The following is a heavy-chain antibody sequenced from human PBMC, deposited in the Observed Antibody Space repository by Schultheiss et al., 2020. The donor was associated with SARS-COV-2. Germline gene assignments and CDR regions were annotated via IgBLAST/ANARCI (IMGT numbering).Heavy chain of an antibody. CDR3: ARDHGYNYERYFDY. V-gene: IGHV3-48*04. Sequence: GGSLRLSCAASGFTFSNYGMNWVRQAPGRGMEWVSFISGTSDTIKYADLVKGRFTISRDNAKNSLYLQMNSLRAEDTAVYYCARDHGYNYERYFDYWGQGTLVTAPQ. J-gene: IGHJ4*02. CDR1: GFTFSNYG. D-gene: IGHD5-24*01. CDR2: ISGTSDTI.